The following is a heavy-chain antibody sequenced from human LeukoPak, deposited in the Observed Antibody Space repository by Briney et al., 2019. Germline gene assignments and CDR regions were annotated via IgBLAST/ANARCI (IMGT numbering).Heavy chain of an antibody. CDR2: IYPRDSGT. Sequence: GESLKISCKVSGYTFGIYYLAWVRQMPGKGPEWMGIIYPRDSGTRYSPSFQGQVTISADTSISTAYMQWSSLKASDTAIYYCARGRDTMDVWGQGTTVTVSS. CDR3: ARGRDTMDV. V-gene: IGHV5-51*01. CDR1: GYTFGIYY. J-gene: IGHJ6*02.